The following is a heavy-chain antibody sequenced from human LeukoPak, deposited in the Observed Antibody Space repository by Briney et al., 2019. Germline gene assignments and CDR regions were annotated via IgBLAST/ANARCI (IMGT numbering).Heavy chain of an antibody. CDR3: AKDLSSGSYIYYFDY. CDR2: INSDGSST. J-gene: IGHJ4*02. Sequence: GGSLRLSCAASGFTFSSYWMHWVRQAPGKGLVWVSRINSDGSSTYYADSVKGRFTISRDNSKNTQYLQMNSLRAEDTAVYYCAKDLSSGSYIYYFDYWGQGTLVTVSS. D-gene: IGHD1-26*01. CDR1: GFTFSSYW. V-gene: IGHV3-74*01.